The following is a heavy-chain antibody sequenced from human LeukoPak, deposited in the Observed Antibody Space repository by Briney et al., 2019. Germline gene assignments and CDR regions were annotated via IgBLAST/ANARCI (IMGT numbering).Heavy chain of an antibody. D-gene: IGHD3-22*01. Sequence: GGSLRLSCTASGFTFSRYWMTWVRQAPGKGLEWVANIKEDGSAKYYVDSMKGRFTISRDNAKNSLYLQMNSLRAGDTALYYCARERTYYYDSNPDYFDYWGQGTLVTVSS. CDR1: GFTFSRYW. CDR3: ARERTYYYDSNPDYFDY. J-gene: IGHJ4*02. CDR2: IKEDGSAK. V-gene: IGHV3-7*05.